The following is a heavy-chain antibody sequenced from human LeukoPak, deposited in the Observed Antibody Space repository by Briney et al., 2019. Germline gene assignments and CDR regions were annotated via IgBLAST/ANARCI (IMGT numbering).Heavy chain of an antibody. CDR2: IYHSGST. V-gene: IGHV4-39*07. D-gene: IGHD3-22*01. CDR1: GVSISSSNSY. Sequence: SETLSLTCTVSGVSISSSNSYWGWIRQPPGKGLEWIGSIYHSGSTYYNPSLKSQVTISVDTSKNQFSLKLSSVTAADTAVYYCARVGYYDSSGPWGQGTLVTVSS. J-gene: IGHJ5*02. CDR3: ARVGYYDSSGP.